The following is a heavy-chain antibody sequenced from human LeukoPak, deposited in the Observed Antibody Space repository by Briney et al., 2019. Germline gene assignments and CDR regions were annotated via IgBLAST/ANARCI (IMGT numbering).Heavy chain of an antibody. Sequence: ASVKVSCKASGYIFTAYYTHWVRQAPGQGLEWMGWLNPDSGGINYAQKFQGRVTMTRDTSINTAYMEVSRLRSDDTAVYYCAREVPDDSYGPTWGQGTLVTVSS. V-gene: IGHV1-2*02. D-gene: IGHD5-18*01. CDR1: GYIFTAYY. J-gene: IGHJ4*02. CDR3: AREVPDDSYGPT. CDR2: LNPDSGGI.